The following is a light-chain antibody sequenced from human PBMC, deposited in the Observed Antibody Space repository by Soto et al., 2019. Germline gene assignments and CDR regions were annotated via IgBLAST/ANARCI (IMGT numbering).Light chain of an antibody. V-gene: IGKV3-20*01. CDR2: GAS. CDR1: QTISRNY. Sequence: ELVLTQSPGTLSLSPGERATVSCRASQTISRNYLVWYQKKPGQAPRLLIYGASTRATGIPDRFSGSGSGTDFTLTISRLEPEDFAVYYCHQYVSSWTFGQGTKVDIK. CDR3: HQYVSSWT. J-gene: IGKJ1*01.